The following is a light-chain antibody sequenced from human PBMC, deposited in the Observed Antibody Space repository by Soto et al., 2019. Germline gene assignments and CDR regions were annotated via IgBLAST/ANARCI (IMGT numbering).Light chain of an antibody. Sequence: EIVLTQSPGTLSLSPGDRATLSCRASQSVNSDSLAWYQQKPGQGPRLLMYRAFSRATGIPDRFSGSGSGTEFTLTISRLXPEDFTVYYCQYYGNSPLFTFGPGTKVDIK. V-gene: IGKV3-20*01. J-gene: IGKJ3*01. CDR1: QSVNSDS. CDR2: RAF. CDR3: QYYGNSPLFT.